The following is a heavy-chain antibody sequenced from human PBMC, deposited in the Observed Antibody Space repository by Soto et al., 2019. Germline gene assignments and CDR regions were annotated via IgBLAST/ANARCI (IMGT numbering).Heavy chain of an antibody. J-gene: IGHJ6*02. Sequence: WWSLRLSCSASVFTFSSYAMSWCRQAPGKGLGWVSAISGSGGSTYYADSVKGRFTISRDNSKNTLYLQMNSLRAEDTAVYYCAKGGQAAMVIYYYGMDVWGQGTTVTVSS. V-gene: IGHV3-23*01. CDR3: AKGGQAAMVIYYYGMDV. CDR2: ISGSGGST. D-gene: IGHD5-18*01. CDR1: VFTFSSYA.